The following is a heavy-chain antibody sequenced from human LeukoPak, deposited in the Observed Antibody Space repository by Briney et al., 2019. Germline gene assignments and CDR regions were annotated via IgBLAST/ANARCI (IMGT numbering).Heavy chain of an antibody. CDR1: GFTFSSYA. D-gene: IGHD3-22*01. J-gene: IGHJ4*02. V-gene: IGHV3-23*01. Sequence: GGSLRLSCAASGFTFSSYAMSWVRQAPGKGLEWVSAISGSGGSTYYADSVKGRFTISRDNSKNTLYLQMNSLRAEDTAVYYCAKAISDYYDSSGYYGTSFDYWGQGTLVTISS. CDR3: AKAISDYYDSSGYYGTSFDY. CDR2: ISGSGGST.